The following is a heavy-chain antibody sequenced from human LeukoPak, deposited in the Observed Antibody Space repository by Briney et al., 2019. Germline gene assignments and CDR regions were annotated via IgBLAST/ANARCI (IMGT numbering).Heavy chain of an antibody. J-gene: IGHJ5*02. CDR1: GYTFTSYD. CDR3: ARTRFRGNWGTMNWFDP. V-gene: IGHV1-8*01. Sequence: ASVKVSCKASGYTFTSYDIDWVRQATGQGLEWMGWMNPNSGNTGYAQKFQGRVTMTRNTSISTAYMELSSLRSEDTAVYYCARTRFRGNWGTMNWFDPWGQGTLVTVSS. D-gene: IGHD7-27*01. CDR2: MNPNSGNT.